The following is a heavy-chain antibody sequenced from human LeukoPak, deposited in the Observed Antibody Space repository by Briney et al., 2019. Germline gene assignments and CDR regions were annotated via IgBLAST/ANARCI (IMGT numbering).Heavy chain of an antibody. CDR3: VRDPSIAVAGTLNWFDP. Sequence: GGSLRLSCAASGFTFSSYWMHWVRHAPGKGRVWVSRITSDGSSTSYADSVKGRFTISRDNAKNTLYLQMNSLRAEDTAVYYCVRDPSIAVAGTLNWFDPWGQGTLVTVSS. CDR1: GFTFSSYW. D-gene: IGHD6-19*01. J-gene: IGHJ5*02. V-gene: IGHV3-74*01. CDR2: ITSDGSST.